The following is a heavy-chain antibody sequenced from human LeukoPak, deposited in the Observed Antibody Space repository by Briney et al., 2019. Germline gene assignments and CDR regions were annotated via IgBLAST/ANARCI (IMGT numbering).Heavy chain of an antibody. D-gene: IGHD3-10*01. J-gene: IGHJ4*02. V-gene: IGHV3-69-1*02. CDR2: ISTSEYI. CDR3: ARVLGDNGYGSGYYEY. Sequence: GGSLRLSCAASGFTVSSNYMNWVRQAPGKGLEWVSSISTSEYINCADSVKGRFTVSRDNAKNSLYLQMNSLRAEDTAVYYCARVLGDNGYGSGYYEYWGQGALVTVSS. CDR1: GFTVSSNY.